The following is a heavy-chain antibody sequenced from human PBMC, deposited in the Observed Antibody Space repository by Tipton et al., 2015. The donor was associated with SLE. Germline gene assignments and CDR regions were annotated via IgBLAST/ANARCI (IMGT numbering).Heavy chain of an antibody. Sequence: VQLVQSGAEVKKPGESLKISCKGSGYSFTSYWIGWVRQMPGKGLEWMGIIYPGDSDTRYSPPCQGKVTISADKSINTAYLEWGSVKATDTATYYCARWRDAFDYWGQGALVAVSS. CDR1: GYSFTSYW. V-gene: IGHV5-51*01. J-gene: IGHJ4*02. CDR2: IYPGDSDT. D-gene: IGHD3-3*01. CDR3: ARWRDAFDY.